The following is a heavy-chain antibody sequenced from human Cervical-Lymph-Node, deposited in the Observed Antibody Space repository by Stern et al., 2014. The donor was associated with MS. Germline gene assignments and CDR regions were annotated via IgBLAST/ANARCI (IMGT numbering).Heavy chain of an antibody. Sequence: QVQLVQSGAEVKKPGASVKVSCEASGYTFTAYYMNWVRQAPGQGLEWMGQINPNSGDSQYAQKFQGRVTMTRDTSINTAYMDLSSLRSDDTAVYYCATLTHGMLFDNWGQGTLVTVSS. CDR2: INPNSGDS. CDR3: ATLTHGMLFDN. D-gene: IGHD1-1*01. V-gene: IGHV1-2*06. J-gene: IGHJ4*02. CDR1: GYTFTAYY.